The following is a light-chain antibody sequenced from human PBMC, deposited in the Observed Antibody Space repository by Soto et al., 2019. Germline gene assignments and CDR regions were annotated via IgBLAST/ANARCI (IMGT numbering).Light chain of an antibody. Sequence: EIVLTQSPGTLSLSPGEGATLSCKASESDSSNFLAWYQRKPGQAPRLLIYGASYRATDIPYRFSGSGSGTDFTLTIARLEPEDFAVYYCQQYGTSPPTFGQGTKVEI. CDR1: ESDSSNF. CDR2: GAS. CDR3: QQYGTSPPT. J-gene: IGKJ1*01. V-gene: IGKV3-20*01.